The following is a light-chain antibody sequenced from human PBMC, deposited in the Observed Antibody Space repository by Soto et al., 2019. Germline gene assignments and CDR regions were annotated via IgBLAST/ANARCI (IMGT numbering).Light chain of an antibody. CDR1: QGISNF. V-gene: IGKV1-9*01. CDR3: HQSYDIPT. CDR2: AAS. Sequence: IQLTQSPSSLSASVGDRVTITCRASQGISNFLAWYQQKPGKAPKLLIYAASTLQSGVPSRFSGSASGTDFTLTISSLQPEDFATYYCHQSYDIPTFGQGTRLEIK. J-gene: IGKJ5*01.